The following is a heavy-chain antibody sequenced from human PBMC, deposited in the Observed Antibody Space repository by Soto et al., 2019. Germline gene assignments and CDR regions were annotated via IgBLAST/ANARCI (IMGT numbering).Heavy chain of an antibody. Sequence: VQLVESGGGLVQPGGSLRLSCAASGFTVSSNYMNWVRQAPGKGLEWLSVLYSGAGTYYADSVKDRFTISRDNSKNTLYLHLNSLRAEDTGIYYCARECGGDCSNAFDLWGQGTMVTVSP. D-gene: IGHD2-21*01. CDR3: ARECGGDCSNAFDL. CDR2: LYSGAGT. CDR1: GFTVSSNY. J-gene: IGHJ3*01. V-gene: IGHV3-66*01.